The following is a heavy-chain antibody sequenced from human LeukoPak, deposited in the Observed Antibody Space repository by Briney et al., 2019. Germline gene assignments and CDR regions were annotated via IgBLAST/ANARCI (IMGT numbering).Heavy chain of an antibody. CDR1: GYTFTSYA. D-gene: IGHD6-13*01. J-gene: IGHJ5*02. Sequence: ASVKVSCKASGYTFTSYAMHWVRQAPGQRLEWMGWINAGNGNTKYSQKFQGRVTITRDTSASTAYMELSSLRSEDTAVYYCARLRGRLAGAGLFDPWGQGTLVTVSS. CDR3: ARLRGRLAGAGLFDP. CDR2: INAGNGNT. V-gene: IGHV1-3*01.